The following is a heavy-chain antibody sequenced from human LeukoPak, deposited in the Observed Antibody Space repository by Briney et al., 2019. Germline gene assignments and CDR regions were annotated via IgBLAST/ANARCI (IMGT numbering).Heavy chain of an antibody. D-gene: IGHD3-16*01. CDR2: TCPRSGVT. CDR3: ARDNYGTLDY. V-gene: IGHV1-2*02. Sequence: ASVKVSCXPSGYTFTDYYIHWVRQARGQGLEWMGWTCPRSGVTKYTQKFQGRVTMTRDTSISTVYMELTSLTFDDTAVYYCARDNYGTLDYWGQGTLVTVSS. J-gene: IGHJ4*02. CDR1: GYTFTDYY.